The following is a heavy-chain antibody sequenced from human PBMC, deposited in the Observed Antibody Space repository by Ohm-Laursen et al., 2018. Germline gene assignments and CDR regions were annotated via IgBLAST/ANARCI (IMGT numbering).Heavy chain of an antibody. D-gene: IGHD6-19*01. CDR3: ARAQSYSSGHGPGYGMDV. CDR1: GFTFSSYG. V-gene: IGHV3-30*03. Sequence: SLRLSCEASGFTFSSYGMHWVRQAPGKGLEWVAVISYDGSNKYYADSVKGRFTISRENAKNSLYLQMNSLRAGDTAVYYCARAQSYSSGHGPGYGMDVWGQGTTVTVSS. J-gene: IGHJ6*02. CDR2: ISYDGSNK.